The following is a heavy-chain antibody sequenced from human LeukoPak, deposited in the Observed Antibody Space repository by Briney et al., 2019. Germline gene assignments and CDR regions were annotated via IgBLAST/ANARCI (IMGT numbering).Heavy chain of an antibody. Sequence: SVKVSCKASGGTFSSYAISWVRQAPGQGLEWMGGIIPIFGTANYAQKFQGRVTITADESTSTAYMELSSLRSEDTVVYYCASRTPDYGGNSSVDYWGQGTLVTVSS. CDR1: GGTFSSYA. J-gene: IGHJ4*02. CDR2: IIPIFGTA. V-gene: IGHV1-69*13. CDR3: ASRTPDYGGNSSVDY. D-gene: IGHD4-23*01.